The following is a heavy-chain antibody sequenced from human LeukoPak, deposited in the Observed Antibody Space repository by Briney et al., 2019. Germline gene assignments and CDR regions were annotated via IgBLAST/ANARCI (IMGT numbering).Heavy chain of an antibody. J-gene: IGHJ4*02. Sequence: GGSLRLSCAASGFTFSSYWVTWVRQAPGKGLEWVANIGEDGSEKYYVDSVKGRFTISRDNAKNSLYLQLNSLRAEDTAVYYCARVLGAPYFDFWGQGALVTVSS. CDR3: ARVLGAPYFDF. D-gene: IGHD1-26*01. CDR1: GFTFSSYW. V-gene: IGHV3-7*01. CDR2: IGEDGSEK.